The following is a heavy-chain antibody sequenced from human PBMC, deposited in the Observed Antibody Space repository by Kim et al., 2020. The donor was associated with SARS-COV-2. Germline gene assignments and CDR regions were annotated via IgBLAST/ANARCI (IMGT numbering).Heavy chain of an antibody. V-gene: IGHV3-9*01. CDR2: ITCNSGST. J-gene: IGHJ4*02. Sequence: GGSLRLSCAASGFTFDDYAMHWVRQAPGKGLEWVSGITCNSGSTGYADSVKGRFTISRDNAKNSLYLQMNSLRAEDTALYYCAKDRYGSGTNLVVLDYWGQGTLVTVSS. CDR1: GFTFDDYA. CDR3: AKDRYGSGTNLVVLDY. D-gene: IGHD3-10*01.